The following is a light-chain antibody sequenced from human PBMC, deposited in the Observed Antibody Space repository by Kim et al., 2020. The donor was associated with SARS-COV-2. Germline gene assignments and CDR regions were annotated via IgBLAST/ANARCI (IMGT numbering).Light chain of an antibody. V-gene: IGLV1-44*01. Sequence: QSVLTQPPSASESPGQTVTLSCSGSSSNIGTNTVSWYRQLPGTAPNLVIYNDNRRSSGVPDRFSASKSGNSASLAISGLQSDDEADYYCATTDDSLNGVVFGGGTKLTVL. J-gene: IGLJ3*02. CDR2: NDN. CDR3: ATTDDSLNGVV. CDR1: SSNIGTNT.